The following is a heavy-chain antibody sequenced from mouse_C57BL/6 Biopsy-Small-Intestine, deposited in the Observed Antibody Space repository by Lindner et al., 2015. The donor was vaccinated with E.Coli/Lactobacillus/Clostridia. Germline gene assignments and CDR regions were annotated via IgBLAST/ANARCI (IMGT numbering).Heavy chain of an antibody. CDR3: ARSSYYYGFYYFDY. Sequence: VQLQESGAELVKPGASVKISCRASGYAFSSYWMNWVKQRPGKGLEWIGQIYPEDGNTNYNGKFKGKATLTADKSSSTAYMQLSSLATEDSAVYFCARSSYYYGFYYFDYWGQGTTLSVSS. V-gene: IGHV1-80*01. CDR2: IYPEDGNT. CDR1: GYAFSSYW. D-gene: IGHD1-1*01. J-gene: IGHJ2*01.